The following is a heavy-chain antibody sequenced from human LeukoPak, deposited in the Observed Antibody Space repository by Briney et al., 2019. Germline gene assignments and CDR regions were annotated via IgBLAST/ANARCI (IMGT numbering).Heavy chain of an antibody. J-gene: IGHJ4*02. Sequence: GGSLRLSCAVSGFTFSSYWMHWVRQAPGKGLVWVSRIDRDGSRINYADSVKGQFTISRDNGKNTLFLQMNSLRAEDAAVYYCVRGNDYGGPHYWGQGTLVTVSS. CDR2: IDRDGSRI. CDR3: VRGNDYGGPHY. D-gene: IGHD4-23*01. V-gene: IGHV3-74*01. CDR1: GFTFSSYW.